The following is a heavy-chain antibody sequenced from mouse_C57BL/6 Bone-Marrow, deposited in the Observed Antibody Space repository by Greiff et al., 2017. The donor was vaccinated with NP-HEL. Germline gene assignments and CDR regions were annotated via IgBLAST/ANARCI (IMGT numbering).Heavy chain of an antibody. D-gene: IGHD1-1*01. Sequence: QVQLQQSGAELVRPGASVKLSCKASGYTFTDYYINWVKQRPGQGLEWIARIYPGSGNTYYNEKFKGKATLTAEKSSSTAYMQLSSLTSEDSAVYFCARVVVHYFDYWGQGTTLTVSS. CDR1: GYTFTDYY. J-gene: IGHJ2*01. CDR2: IYPGSGNT. CDR3: ARVVVHYFDY. V-gene: IGHV1-76*01.